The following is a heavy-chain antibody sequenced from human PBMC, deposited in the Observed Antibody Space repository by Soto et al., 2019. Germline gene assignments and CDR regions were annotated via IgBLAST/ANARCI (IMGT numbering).Heavy chain of an antibody. CDR1: GFTFSSYG. CDR2: ISYDGSNK. J-gene: IGHJ6*02. V-gene: IGHV3-30*18. CDR3: AKDRPRGSRPYYYGMDV. Sequence: GGSLRLSCAASGFTFSSYGMHWVRQAPGKGLEWVAVISYDGSNKYYADSVKGRFTISRDNSKNTLYLQMNSLRAEDTAVYYCAKDRPRGSRPYYYGMDVWGQGTTVTVSS. D-gene: IGHD1-26*01.